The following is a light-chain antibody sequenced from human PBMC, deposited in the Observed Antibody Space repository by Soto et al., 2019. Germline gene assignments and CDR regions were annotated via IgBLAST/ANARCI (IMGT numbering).Light chain of an antibody. CDR2: DAS. V-gene: IGKV1-5*01. J-gene: IGKJ4*01. Sequence: DIQMTQSPSTLSASVGDRVTITCRASHSISSWLAWYQQKPGKAPKLLIYDASSLESGVPTRFSGSGSGTDFTLTIRTLQPEDFATYYCQQNFRPPQVTFGGGTKVDIK. CDR3: QQNFRPPQVT. CDR1: HSISSW.